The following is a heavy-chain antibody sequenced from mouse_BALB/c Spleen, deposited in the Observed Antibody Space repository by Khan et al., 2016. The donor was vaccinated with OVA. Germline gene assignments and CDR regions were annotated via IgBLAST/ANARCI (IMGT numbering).Heavy chain of an antibody. CDR2: IWSAGST. V-gene: IGHV2-2*02. D-gene: IGHD2-4*01. CDR1: GFSLNNYS. Sequence: VELVESGPGLVQPSQSLSITCTVAGFSLNNYSIHWVRQSPGKGLEWLGVIWSAGSTDYNAAFISRLTINKDNSRSQVFFKMNSLQPNDTAIYYCAIRGNDYGRGALFAYWGQGTLVTVSA. J-gene: IGHJ3*01. CDR3: AIRGNDYGRGALFAY.